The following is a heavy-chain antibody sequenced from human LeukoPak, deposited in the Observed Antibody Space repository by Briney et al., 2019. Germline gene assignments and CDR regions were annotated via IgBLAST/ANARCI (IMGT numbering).Heavy chain of an antibody. Sequence: PSETLSLTCTVSGGSISSSSYYWGWIRQPPGKGLEWIGSIYYSGSTYYNPSFKSRVTISVDTSKNQFSLKLSSVTAADTAVYYCAGSGSYQHNYFDYWGQGTLVTVSS. CDR3: AGSGSYQHNYFDY. J-gene: IGHJ4*02. D-gene: IGHD1-26*01. V-gene: IGHV4-39*01. CDR2: IYYSGST. CDR1: GGSISSSSYY.